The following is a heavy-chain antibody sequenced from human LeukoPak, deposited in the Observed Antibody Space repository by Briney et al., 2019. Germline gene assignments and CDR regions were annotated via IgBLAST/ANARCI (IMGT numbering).Heavy chain of an antibody. CDR1: GGSISSYY. CDR3: VGMNYYSYNGMDV. J-gene: IGHJ6*02. CDR2: IYYSGST. Sequence: PSETLSLTCTVSGGSISSYYWSWIRQPPGKGLEWIGYIYYSGSTNYNPSLKSRVTISVDTSKNQFSLKLNSVTAADTAVYYCVGMNYYSYNGMDVWGQGTAVTVSS. V-gene: IGHV4-59*01. D-gene: IGHD6-13*01.